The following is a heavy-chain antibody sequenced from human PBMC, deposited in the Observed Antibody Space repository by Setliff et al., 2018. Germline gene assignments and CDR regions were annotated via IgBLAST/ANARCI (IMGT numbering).Heavy chain of an antibody. D-gene: IGHD4-17*01. Sequence: PGESLRLSCAVSGFTFSLHAMHWVRQAPGKGLEWVAVISDDGNNEYYADSVKGRCTISRDNSKNTLYLQMSSPTTEDTAVYYCARGPLGDYADFYYYMDVWGMGTTVTVSS. CDR3: ARGPLGDYADFYYYMDV. V-gene: IGHV3-30*04. J-gene: IGHJ6*03. CDR1: GFTFSLHA. CDR2: ISDDGNNE.